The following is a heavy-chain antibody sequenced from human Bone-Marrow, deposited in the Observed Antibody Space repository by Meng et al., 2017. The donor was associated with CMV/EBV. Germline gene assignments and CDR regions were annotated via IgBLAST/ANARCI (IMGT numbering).Heavy chain of an antibody. CDR1: GFTFSSYS. J-gene: IGHJ5*02. CDR2: ISSSSSTI. Sequence: GESLKISCAASGFTFSSYSMNWVRQAPGKGLEWVSYISSSSSTIYYADSVKGRFTISRDNSKNTLYLQMNSLRAEDTAVYYCAKEIRYYYGSGSYYSWGQGTLVTVSS. CDR3: AKEIRYYYGSGSYYS. D-gene: IGHD3-10*01. V-gene: IGHV3-48*01.